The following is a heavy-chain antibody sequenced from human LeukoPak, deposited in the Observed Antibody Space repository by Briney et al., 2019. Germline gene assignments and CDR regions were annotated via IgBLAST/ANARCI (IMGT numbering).Heavy chain of an antibody. CDR1: GYTFTGCY. J-gene: IGHJ4*02. CDR2: INPNSGGT. V-gene: IGHV1-2*02. D-gene: IGHD4-11*01. CDR3: ARERQYGRDNLDY. Sequence: ASVKVSCKASGYTFTGCYMHWVRRAPGQGLEWMGWINPNSGGTNYAQKFQGRVTMTRDTSISTAYMELRSLRSDDTAVYYCARERQYGRDNLDYWGQGTLVTVSS.